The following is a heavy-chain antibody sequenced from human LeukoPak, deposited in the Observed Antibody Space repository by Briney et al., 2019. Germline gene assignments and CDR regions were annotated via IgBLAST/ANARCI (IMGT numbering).Heavy chain of an antibody. CDR2: INPNSGGT. Sequence: GASVKVSCKASGYTFTGYYMHWVRQAPGQGLEWMGWINPNSGGTNYAQKFQGRVTMTRDTSISTAYMELSRLRSEDTALYYCAREGGSSSWYDYWGQGALVTVSS. D-gene: IGHD6-13*01. V-gene: IGHV1-2*02. J-gene: IGHJ4*02. CDR1: GYTFTGYY. CDR3: AREGGSSSWYDY.